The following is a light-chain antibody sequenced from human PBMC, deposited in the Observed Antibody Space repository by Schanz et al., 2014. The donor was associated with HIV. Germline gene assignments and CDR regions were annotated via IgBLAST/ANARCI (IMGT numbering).Light chain of an antibody. CDR2: NAS. CDR1: QSISNY. CDR3: QQYGSSYT. V-gene: IGKV3-20*01. J-gene: IGKJ2*01. Sequence: EILLTQSPATLSLSPGERATLSCRASQSISNYLAWYQQKPGQPPRLVIYNASRRATGIPARFTGSGSGTDFTLTISRLEPEDFAVYYCQQYGSSYTFGQGTKLEIK.